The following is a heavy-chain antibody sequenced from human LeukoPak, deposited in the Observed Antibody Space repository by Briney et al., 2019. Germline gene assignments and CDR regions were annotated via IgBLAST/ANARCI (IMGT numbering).Heavy chain of an antibody. Sequence: GGSLRLSCAASGFTFSSYAMSWVRQAPGKGLECVSAISGGGPATYYTDSVKGRFTISRDNSKNTLYLEMNSLRAEDTAVYYCARRGSSGWYDYWGQGTLVTVSS. CDR1: GFTFSSYA. CDR3: ARRGSSGWYDY. J-gene: IGHJ4*02. D-gene: IGHD6-19*01. CDR2: ISGGGPAT. V-gene: IGHV3-23*01.